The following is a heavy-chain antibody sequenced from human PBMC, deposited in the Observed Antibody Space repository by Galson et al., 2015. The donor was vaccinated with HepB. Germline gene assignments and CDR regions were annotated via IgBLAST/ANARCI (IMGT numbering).Heavy chain of an antibody. CDR2: IWFDGSKK. CDR3: ARKLLAVDATLDY. CDR1: GFTFSAYG. Sequence: SLRLSCAASGFTFSAYGMHWVRQVPGKGLEWVAVIWFDGSKKYYADSVKGRFTISRDSSKNTLYLEMNSLRDEDTAVYYCARKLLAVDATLDYWGQGALVTVSS. V-gene: IGHV3-33*01. D-gene: IGHD6-19*01. J-gene: IGHJ4*02.